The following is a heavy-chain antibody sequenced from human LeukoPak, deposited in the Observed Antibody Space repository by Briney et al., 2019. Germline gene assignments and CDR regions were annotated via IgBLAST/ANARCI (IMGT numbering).Heavy chain of an antibody. V-gene: IGHV3-21*01. CDR1: GFTFSSYS. CDR3: ARGQVGAKILPGY. CDR2: ISSGSSYI. Sequence: PGGSLRLSCAASGFTFSSYSMNWVRQAPGKGLEWVSSISSGSSYIYYADSVKGRFTISRDNAKNSLYLQMNSLRAEDTAVYYCARGQVGAKILPGYWGQGTLVTVSS. J-gene: IGHJ4*02. D-gene: IGHD1-26*01.